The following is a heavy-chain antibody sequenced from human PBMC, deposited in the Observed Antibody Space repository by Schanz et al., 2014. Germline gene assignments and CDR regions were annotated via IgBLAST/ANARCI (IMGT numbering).Heavy chain of an antibody. CDR2: INPSVGNT. CDR1: GYTFTSYY. J-gene: IGHJ4*02. Sequence: QVQLVQSGAEVKKPGASVKVSCEASGYTFTSYYIHWFRQAPGQGLEWMGLINPSVGNTNYAQKFRGRVTMTRDTSTSTVYRELSSLRSEDTAVYYCARDGEAAAGCDYWGQGALVTVSS. CDR3: ARDGEAAAGCDY. D-gene: IGHD6-13*01. V-gene: IGHV1-46*03.